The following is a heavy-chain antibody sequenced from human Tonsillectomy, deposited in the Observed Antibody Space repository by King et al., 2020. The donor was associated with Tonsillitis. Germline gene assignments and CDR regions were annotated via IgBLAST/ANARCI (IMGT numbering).Heavy chain of an antibody. D-gene: IGHD3-3*01. CDR2: IFYNGNT. Sequence: VQLQESGPALVKPSQTLSLTCSVSGGSINSVDYYWSWIRQPPGNGLEWIGYIFYNGNTYYNPALQGQATLSIDTSKNHFSLKLTSVTAADTAVYYCARAKIYYFDHWGQGTLVTVSS. CDR3: ARAKIYYFDH. J-gene: IGHJ4*02. CDR1: GGSINSVDYY. V-gene: IGHV4-30-4*01.